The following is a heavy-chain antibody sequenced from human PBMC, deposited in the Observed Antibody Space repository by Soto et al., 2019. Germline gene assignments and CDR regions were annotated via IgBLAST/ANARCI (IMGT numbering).Heavy chain of an antibody. Sequence: QVQLVQSGAEVKKPGASVKVSCKASGYTFTGYYMHWVRQAPGQGLEWMGWINPNSGGTNYAQKFQGRVTMTRDTSISTAYMELSRPRSDDTAVYYRARSYDSSGYYPPDAFDIWGQGTMVTVSS. J-gene: IGHJ3*02. D-gene: IGHD3-22*01. CDR3: ARSYDSSGYYPPDAFDI. CDR2: INPNSGGT. V-gene: IGHV1-2*02. CDR1: GYTFTGYY.